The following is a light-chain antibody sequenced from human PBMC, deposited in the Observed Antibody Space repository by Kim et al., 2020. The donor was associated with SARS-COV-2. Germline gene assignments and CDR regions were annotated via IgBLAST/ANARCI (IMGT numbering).Light chain of an antibody. V-gene: IGLV2-14*03. CDR1: RSDIGGYES. CDR3: YSYKGGNTFGV. CDR2: DVS. Sequence: QSALTQPASVTGSPGQSLTISCTGSRSDIGGYESVAWYQHHPEKVPKLIIYDVSERPSGISYRFSGSKSANTASLTISGLQAEDEADYYCYSYKGGNTFGVFGTGTKVTVL. J-gene: IGLJ1*01.